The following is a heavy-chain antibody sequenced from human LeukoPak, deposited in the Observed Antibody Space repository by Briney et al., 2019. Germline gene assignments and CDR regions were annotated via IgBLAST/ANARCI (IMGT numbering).Heavy chain of an antibody. D-gene: IGHD2-2*03. Sequence: GALVKVSCKASGYTFTGYYMHWVRQAPGQGLEWMGWINPNSGGTNYAQKFQGRVTMTRDTSISTAYMELSRLRSDDTAVYYCASGYCSSTSCSKYYFDYWGQGTLVTVSS. J-gene: IGHJ4*02. CDR1: GYTFTGYY. V-gene: IGHV1-2*02. CDR3: ASGYCSSTSCSKYYFDY. CDR2: INPNSGGT.